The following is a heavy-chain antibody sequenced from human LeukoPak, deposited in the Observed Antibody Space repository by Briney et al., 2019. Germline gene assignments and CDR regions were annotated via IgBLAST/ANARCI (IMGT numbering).Heavy chain of an antibody. CDR3: TRIRHCDSTYCPDVFDI. CDR1: GFPFSNYA. Sequence: GGSLRLSCAASGFPFSNYAMSWVRQAPGKGLEWVSALTASSGSTYSADSVKGRFTISRDNSKNTLYLQMDSLRAEDAAVYYCTRIRHCDSTYCPDVFDIWGQGTMVTVSS. J-gene: IGHJ3*02. D-gene: IGHD2/OR15-2a*01. CDR2: LTASSGST. V-gene: IGHV3-23*01.